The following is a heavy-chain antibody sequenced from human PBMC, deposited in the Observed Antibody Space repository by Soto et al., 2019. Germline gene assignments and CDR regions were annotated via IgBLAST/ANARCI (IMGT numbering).Heavy chain of an antibody. CDR2: ISPGDSDT. D-gene: IGHD5-18*01. J-gene: IGHJ6*02. Sequence: GESLKISCKGSGYSFTSYWIGWVRQMPGKGLEWMGIISPGDSDTRYSPSFQGQVTISVDKSISTAYLQWSSLKASDTAMYYCATDTARTYYYYGMDVWGQGTTVTVSS. CDR3: ATDTARTYYYYGMDV. CDR1: GYSFTSYW. V-gene: IGHV5-51*01.